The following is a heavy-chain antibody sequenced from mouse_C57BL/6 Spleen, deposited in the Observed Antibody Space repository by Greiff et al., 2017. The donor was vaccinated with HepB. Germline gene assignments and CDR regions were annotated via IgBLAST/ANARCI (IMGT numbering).Heavy chain of an antibody. CDR2: INPNNGGT. CDR1: GYTFTDYY. D-gene: IGHD1-1*01. CDR3: ARNYGSSGLYAMDY. J-gene: IGHJ4*01. V-gene: IGHV1-26*01. Sequence: EVQLQQSGPELVKPGASVKISCKASGYTFTDYYMNWVKPSQGKSLEWIGDINPNNGGTSYNQKFKGKATLTVDKSSSTAYMELRSLTSEDSAVYYCARNYGSSGLYAMDYWGQGTSVTVSS.